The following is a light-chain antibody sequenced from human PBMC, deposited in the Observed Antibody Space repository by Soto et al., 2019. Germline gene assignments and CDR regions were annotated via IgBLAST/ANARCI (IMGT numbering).Light chain of an antibody. CDR3: QQRSNWLEVT. J-gene: IGKJ4*01. Sequence: EIVLTQSPATLSLSPGERATLSCRASKSVSSYLAWYQQKPGQAPRLLIYDASNRATGIPARFSGSGSGTDFSLTISSLEPEDFAVYYCQQRSNWLEVTFGRGTKVEIK. CDR1: KSVSSY. V-gene: IGKV3-11*01. CDR2: DAS.